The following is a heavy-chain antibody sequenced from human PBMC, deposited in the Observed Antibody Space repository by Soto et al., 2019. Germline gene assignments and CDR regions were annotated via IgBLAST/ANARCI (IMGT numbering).Heavy chain of an antibody. CDR1: GMTFSNLR. CDR2: ISRDGSNT. V-gene: IGHV3-74*01. Sequence: EVQLVESGGGLVQPGGSLRLSCAAPGMTFSNLRMHWVRQAPGKGLVWVSLISRDGSNTDYADSVKGRFTISRDNAKSTLYLQMNSLGVEDTAVYYCTTLGGEPPHRDYWGQGTLVTVSS. J-gene: IGHJ4*02. CDR3: TTLGGEPPHRDY. D-gene: IGHD3-16*01.